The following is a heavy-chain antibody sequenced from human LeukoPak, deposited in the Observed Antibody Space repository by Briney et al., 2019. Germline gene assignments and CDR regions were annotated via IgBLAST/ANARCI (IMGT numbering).Heavy chain of an antibody. CDR1: GYTFTGYY. J-gene: IGHJ4*02. CDR2: INPNSGGT. Sequence: ASVKVSCKASGYTFTGYYMHWVRQAPGQGLEWMGWINPNSGGTNYAQKFQGRVTMTRDTSISTAYMELSRLRSDDTAVYYCARDESGSGSHYNAYWGQGTLVTVSS. D-gene: IGHD3-10*01. V-gene: IGHV1-2*02. CDR3: ARDESGSGSHYNAY.